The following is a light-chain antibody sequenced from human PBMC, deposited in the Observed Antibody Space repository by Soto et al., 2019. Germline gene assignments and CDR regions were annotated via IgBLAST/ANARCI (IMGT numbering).Light chain of an antibody. J-gene: IGKJ1*01. CDR3: QQYGSSPWT. CDR1: QSVASNY. V-gene: IGKV3-20*01. CDR2: GAS. Sequence: EIVLTQSPGSLSLSPGERATLSCRASQSVASNYLAWYQQKPGQAPRLLIYGASNRATGIPDKFSGSGSGTDFTLSISRLEPEDFAVYYCQQYGSSPWTFGQGTKVDI.